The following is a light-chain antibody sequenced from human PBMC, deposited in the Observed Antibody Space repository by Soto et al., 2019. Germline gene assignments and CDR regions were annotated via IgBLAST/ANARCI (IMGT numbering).Light chain of an antibody. CDR2: DAS. CDR3: QQRSNWLT. Sequence: EIVLTQSPPTLSLSPGERATLSCRASQSVSSYLAWYQQKPGQAPRLLIYDASNRAAGIPARFSGSGSGTDFTLTISSLEPEDFAIYYWQQRSNWLTFGGGTKVEIK. CDR1: QSVSSY. J-gene: IGKJ4*01. V-gene: IGKV3-11*01.